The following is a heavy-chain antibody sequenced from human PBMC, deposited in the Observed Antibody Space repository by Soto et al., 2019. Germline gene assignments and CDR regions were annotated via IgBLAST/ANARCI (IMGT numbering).Heavy chain of an antibody. CDR3: TSTVGATNHFDY. CDR2: IYYSGST. J-gene: IGHJ4*02. Sequence: SETLSLTCTVSGGSISSSKCYWGWFRQPPGKGLEWIGSIYYSGSTYYNPSLKSRVTISVDTSKNQFSLKLSSVTAADTAVYYCTSTVGATNHFDYWGKGTLVTVS. D-gene: IGHD1-26*01. CDR1: GGSISSSKCY. V-gene: IGHV4-39*01.